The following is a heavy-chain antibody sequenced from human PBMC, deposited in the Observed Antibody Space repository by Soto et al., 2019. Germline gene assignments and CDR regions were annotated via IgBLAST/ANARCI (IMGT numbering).Heavy chain of an antibody. Sequence: PGGSLRLSCVASGFNFGSYAMNWVRLAPGRGLEWVSTSSPSGATTYYTDSVKGRFTISRDNSQNTRYLQMNNLRGEDAAVYFYAKDQSPGNHYKAPYHFIYHGLDVWGQGTTVTVSS. CDR3: AKDQSPGNHYKAPYHFIYHGLDV. J-gene: IGHJ6*02. CDR2: SSPSGATT. D-gene: IGHD3-10*01. CDR1: GFNFGSYA. V-gene: IGHV3-23*01.